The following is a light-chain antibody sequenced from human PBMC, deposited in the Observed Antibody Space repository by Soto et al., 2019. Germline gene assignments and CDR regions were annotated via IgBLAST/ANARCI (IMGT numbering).Light chain of an antibody. V-gene: IGKV3D-15*01. J-gene: IGKJ4*01. CDR2: GAS. CDR1: QSVSSN. Sequence: EIVLTQSPGTLSLSPGERATLSCRASQSVSSNLAWYQQKLGQAPRLLIYGASTRATGIPARFSGSGSGTEFTLTISSLQSEDFAVYYCQQYNNWPPLTFGGGTKV. CDR3: QQYNNWPPLT.